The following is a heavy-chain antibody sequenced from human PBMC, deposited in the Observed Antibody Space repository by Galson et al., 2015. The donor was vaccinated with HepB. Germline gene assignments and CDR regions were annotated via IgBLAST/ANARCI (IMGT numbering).Heavy chain of an antibody. J-gene: IGHJ4*02. Sequence: CLRLSCAASGFTFSSYGMHWVRQAPGKGLEWVAVISYDGSNKYYADTVKGRFTISRDNSTNTLHLQMNSLRAEDTAVYYCARDISWNYGFVDYWGQGTLVTVSS. CDR1: GFTFSSYG. D-gene: IGHD1-7*01. CDR3: ARDISWNYGFVDY. V-gene: IGHV3-30-3*01. CDR2: ISYDGSNK.